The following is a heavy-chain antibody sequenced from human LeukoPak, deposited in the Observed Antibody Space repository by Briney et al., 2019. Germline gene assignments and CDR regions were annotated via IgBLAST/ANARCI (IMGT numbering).Heavy chain of an antibody. D-gene: IGHD3-22*01. Sequence: SQTLSLTCAISGDSVSSNSAAWNWIRQSPSRGLEWLGRTYYRSKWYNDYAVSVKSRITINPDTSKNQFSLQLNSVTPEDTAVYYCARTYYYDSSGYSGNWFDPWGQGTLVTVSS. J-gene: IGHJ5*02. CDR2: TYYRSKWYN. V-gene: IGHV6-1*01. CDR1: GDSVSSNSAA. CDR3: ARTYYYDSSGYSGNWFDP.